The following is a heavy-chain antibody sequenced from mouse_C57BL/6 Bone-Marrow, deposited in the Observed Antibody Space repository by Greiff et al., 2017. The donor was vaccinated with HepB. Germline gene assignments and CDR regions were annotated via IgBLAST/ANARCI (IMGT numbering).Heavy chain of an antibody. Sequence: VQLQESGAELVRPGASVTLSCKASGYTFTDYEMHWVKQTPVHGLEWIGAIDPETGGTAYNQKFKGQAILTADKSSSTAYMKLRSLTSEDSAVYDCTGSDYCGSGYYYWYFDVWGTGATVTVAS. CDR3: TGSDYCGSGYYYWYFDV. V-gene: IGHV1-15*01. CDR1: GYTFTDYE. D-gene: IGHD1-1*01. J-gene: IGHJ1*03. CDR2: IDPETGGT.